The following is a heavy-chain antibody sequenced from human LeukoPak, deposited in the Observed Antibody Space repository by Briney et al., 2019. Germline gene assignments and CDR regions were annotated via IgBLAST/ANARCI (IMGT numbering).Heavy chain of an antibody. CDR1: GFTFSSYA. V-gene: IGHV3-23*01. CDR3: AKRYYDSSGYYLFDY. J-gene: IGHJ4*02. CDR2: ISGSGGST. D-gene: IGHD3-22*01. Sequence: PGGSLRLSCAASGFTFSSYAMSWVRQAPGKGLEWVSAISGSGGSTYYADSVKGRFTISRDNSKNTLYLKMNSLRAEDTAVYYCAKRYYDSSGYYLFDYWGQGTLVTVSS.